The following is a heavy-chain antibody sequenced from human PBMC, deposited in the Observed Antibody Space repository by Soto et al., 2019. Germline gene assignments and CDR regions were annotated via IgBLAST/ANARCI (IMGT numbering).Heavy chain of an antibody. CDR2: IYYTGIT. V-gene: IGHV4-59*01. D-gene: IGHD3-3*01. J-gene: IGHJ5*02. CDR1: GGSITDNY. CDR3: ARALDYDFWGGRNWFDP. Sequence: QVQLQQSGPGLLKHSETLSLTCSVSGGSITDNYWTWIRQSPGKGLEWVGYIYYTGITNYNPSLKRRVTISLDRSKNQFSLKLDSVTAADTAVYYCARALDYDFWGGRNWFDPWGQGTLVTVSS.